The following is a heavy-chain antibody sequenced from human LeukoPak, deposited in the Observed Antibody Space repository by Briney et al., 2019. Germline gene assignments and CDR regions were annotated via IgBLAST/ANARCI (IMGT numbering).Heavy chain of an antibody. CDR1: EYTFTGYH. V-gene: IGHV1-2*02. CDR3: ARVNIGGWYSLLGY. Sequence: GASVKVSCKTSEYTFTGYHMHWVRQVLGQGLEWMGWINPNSGDTHYAQKLQGRVTMTTDTSTSTAYMELRSLRSDDTAVYYCARVNIGGWYSLLGYWGQGTLVTVSS. D-gene: IGHD6-19*01. J-gene: IGHJ4*02. CDR2: INPNSGDT.